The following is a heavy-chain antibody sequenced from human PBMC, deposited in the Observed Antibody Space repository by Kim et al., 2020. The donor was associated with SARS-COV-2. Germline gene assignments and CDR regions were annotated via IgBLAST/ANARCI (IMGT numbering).Heavy chain of an antibody. CDR2: ISGSGDAT. CDR3: TQGLWADY. CDR1: GFSFSTFA. D-gene: IGHD7-27*01. V-gene: IGHV3-23*01. Sequence: GGSLRLSCAASGFSFSTFAMSWVRQAPGEGLEWVSAISGSGDATYYTDSVKGRFTISRDNSKNTVYLQMSGLRADDTAVYYCTQGLWADYWGPGTLVKVSS. J-gene: IGHJ4*02.